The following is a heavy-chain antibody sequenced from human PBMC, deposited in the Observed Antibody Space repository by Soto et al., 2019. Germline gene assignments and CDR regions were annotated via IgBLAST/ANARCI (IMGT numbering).Heavy chain of an antibody. CDR2: IIPIFGTA. V-gene: IGHV1-69*13. Sequence: SVKVSCKASGGTFSSYAISWVRQAPGQGLEWMGGIIPIFGTANYAQKFQGRVTITADESTSTAYMELSSLRSEDTAVYYCARVVLMVYAMDYWGQGTLVTVSS. J-gene: IGHJ4*02. CDR3: ARVVLMVYAMDY. CDR1: GGTFSSYA. D-gene: IGHD2-8*01.